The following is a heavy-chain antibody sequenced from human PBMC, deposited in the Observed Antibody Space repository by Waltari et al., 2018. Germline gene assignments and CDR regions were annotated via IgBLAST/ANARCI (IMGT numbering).Heavy chain of an antibody. CDR3: ATKRESSASGFDY. Sequence: QLQLQESGPGLVKPSETLSFTCTVSGGSISSSSYYWGWIRQPPGKGLEWIGSIYYSGSTYYNPSLKSRVTISVDTSKNQFSLKLSSVTAADTAVYYCATKRESSASGFDYWGQGPWSPSPQ. CDR1: GGSISSSSYY. D-gene: IGHD6-19*01. CDR2: IYYSGST. J-gene: IGHJ4*02. V-gene: IGHV4-39*01.